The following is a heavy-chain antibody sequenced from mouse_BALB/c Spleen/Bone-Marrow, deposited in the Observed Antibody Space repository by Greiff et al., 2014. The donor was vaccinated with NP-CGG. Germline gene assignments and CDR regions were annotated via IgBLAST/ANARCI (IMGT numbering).Heavy chain of an antibody. D-gene: IGHD1-1*01. J-gene: IGHJ3*01. Sequence: EVKLVESGGGLVQPGGSLKLSCAASGFDFSRYWMSWVRQAPGKGLEWIGEINPDSSTINYTPSLKDKFIISRDNAKNTLYLQMNKVRSEDTALYYCARLYYDGRFAYWGQGTLVTVSA. CDR2: INPDSSTI. CDR1: GFDFSRYW. CDR3: ARLYYDGRFAY. V-gene: IGHV4-1*02.